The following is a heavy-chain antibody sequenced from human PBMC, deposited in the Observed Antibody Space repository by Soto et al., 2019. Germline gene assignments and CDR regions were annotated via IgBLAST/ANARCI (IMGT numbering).Heavy chain of an antibody. CDR3: ARSQRVGYHYEGHYFDY. Sequence: EVQLVESGGGLVQPGGSLTLSWAASGFTFSTYWMNWVRQAQGKGLEWVAKIRHDSTERFYGDSVKGRFTVSRDDATESLFLQMNSLRVEDTAVYYCARSQRVGYHYEGHYFDYWGQGILVTVSS. J-gene: IGHJ4*02. CDR1: GFTFSTYW. D-gene: IGHD3-22*01. CDR2: IRHDSTER. V-gene: IGHV3-7*03.